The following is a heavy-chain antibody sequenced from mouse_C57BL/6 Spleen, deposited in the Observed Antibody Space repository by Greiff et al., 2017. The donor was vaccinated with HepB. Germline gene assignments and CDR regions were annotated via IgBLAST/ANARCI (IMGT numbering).Heavy chain of an antibody. CDR1: GYAFSSYW. D-gene: IGHD2-4*01. CDR3: ARSYDYEYYYAMDY. CDR2: IYPGDGDT. V-gene: IGHV1-80*01. Sequence: VKLQESGAELVKPGASVKISCKASGYAFSSYWMNWVKQRPGKGLEWIGQIYPGDGDTNYNGKFKGKATLTADKSSSTAYMQLSSLTSEDSAVYFCARSYDYEYYYAMDYWGQGTSVTVSS. J-gene: IGHJ4*01.